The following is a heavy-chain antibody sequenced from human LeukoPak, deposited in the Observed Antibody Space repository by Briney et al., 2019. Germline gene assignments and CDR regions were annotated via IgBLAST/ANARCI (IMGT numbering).Heavy chain of an antibody. J-gene: IGHJ4*02. D-gene: IGHD3-9*01. CDR3: ARHPQGYYIYN. V-gene: IGHV4-39*01. CDR1: GDSLRSSGQY. Sequence: PSETLFLTCTVSGDSLRSSGQYWGWIRQPPGKGPEWIGNIYYSSNTYYNPSLKSRVTISVDTSKNQFSLKLSLVTAADTAVYYCARHPQGYYIYNWGQGTLVTVSS. CDR2: IYYSSNT.